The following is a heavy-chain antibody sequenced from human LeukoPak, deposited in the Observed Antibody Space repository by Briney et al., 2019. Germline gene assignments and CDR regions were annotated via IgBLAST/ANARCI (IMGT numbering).Heavy chain of an antibody. CDR2: ISAYNGNT. CDR1: GYTFTSYD. J-gene: IGHJ3*02. V-gene: IGHV1-18*01. CDR3: ARVDALGAHGAAGMKSPHWFWDI. D-gene: IGHD6-13*01. Sequence: ASVKVSCKASGYTFTSYDINWVRQAPGQGLEWMGWISAYNGNTNYAQKLQGRVTMTTDTSTSTAYMELRSLRSDDTAVYYCARVDALGAHGAAGMKSPHWFWDIWGQGTMVTVSS.